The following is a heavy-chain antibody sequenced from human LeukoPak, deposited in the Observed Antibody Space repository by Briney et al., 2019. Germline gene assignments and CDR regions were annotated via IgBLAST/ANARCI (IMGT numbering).Heavy chain of an antibody. CDR1: GYTFTGYY. D-gene: IGHD2-2*01. CDR3: ARALVDDAFDI. CDR2: INPNSGGT. J-gene: IGHJ3*02. V-gene: IGHV1-2*02. Sequence: ASVKVSCKASGYTFTGYYMHWVRQAPGQGLEWMGWINPNSGGTNYAQKFQGRVTITRNTSISTAYMELSSLRSEDTAVYYCARALVDDAFDIWGQGTMVTVSS.